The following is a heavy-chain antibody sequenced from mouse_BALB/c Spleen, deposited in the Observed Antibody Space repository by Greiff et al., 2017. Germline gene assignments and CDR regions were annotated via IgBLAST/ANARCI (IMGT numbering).Heavy chain of an antibody. J-gene: IGHJ3*01. D-gene: IGHD1-1*01. V-gene: IGHV2-6-7*01. CDR3: ARAYYGSSSPAWFAY. CDR1: GFSLTGYG. CDR2: IWGDGST. Sequence: QVQLQQSGPGLVAPSQSLSITCTVSGFSLTGYGVNWVRQPPGKGLEWLGMIWGDGSTDYNSALKSRLSISKDNSKSQVFLKMNSLQTDDTARYYCARAYYGSSSPAWFAYWGQGTLVTVSA.